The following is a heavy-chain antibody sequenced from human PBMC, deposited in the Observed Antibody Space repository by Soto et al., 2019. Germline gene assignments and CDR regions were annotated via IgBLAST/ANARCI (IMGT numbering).Heavy chain of an antibody. D-gene: IGHD2-15*01. V-gene: IGHV4-31*03. CDR3: ARSLIALLEYCSGGSCSSAFDI. Sequence: SLTCTVSGGSISSGGYYWSWIRQHPGKGLEWIGYIYYSGSTYYNPSLKSRVTISVDTSKNQFSLKMSSVTAADTAVYYCARSLIALLEYCSGGSCSSAFDIWGQWTMGTVSS. CDR2: IYYSGST. CDR1: GGSISSGGYY. J-gene: IGHJ3*02.